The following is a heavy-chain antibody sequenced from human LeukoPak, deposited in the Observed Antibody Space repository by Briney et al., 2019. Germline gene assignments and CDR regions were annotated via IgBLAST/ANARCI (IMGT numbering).Heavy chain of an antibody. CDR1: GFTFSSYG. J-gene: IGHJ3*02. CDR3: AKSMGYYDAFDI. Sequence: GGSLSLSCAASGFTFSSYGMHWVRQAPGKGLEWVAVISYDGSNKYYADSVKGRFTISRDNSKNTLYLQMNSLRAEDTAVYYCAKSMGYYDAFDIWGQGTMVTVSS. CDR2: ISYDGSNK. D-gene: IGHD2-15*01. V-gene: IGHV3-30*18.